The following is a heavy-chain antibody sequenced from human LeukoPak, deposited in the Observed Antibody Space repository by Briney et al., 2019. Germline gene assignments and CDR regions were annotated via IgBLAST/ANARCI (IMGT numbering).Heavy chain of an antibody. Sequence: ASVKVSCKASGYTFTGYYMHWVRQAPGQGLEGMGWINPNSGGTNYAQKFQGRVTMTRDTSISTAYMELSRLRSDDTAVYYCAREGGYDYSVAYWGQGTLVTASS. V-gene: IGHV1-2*02. D-gene: IGHD5-12*01. J-gene: IGHJ4*02. CDR1: GYTFTGYY. CDR2: INPNSGGT. CDR3: AREGGYDYSVAY.